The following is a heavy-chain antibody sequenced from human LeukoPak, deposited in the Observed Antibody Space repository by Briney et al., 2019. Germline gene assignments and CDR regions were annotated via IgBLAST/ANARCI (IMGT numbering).Heavy chain of an antibody. CDR1: GYTFTSYY. J-gene: IGHJ4*02. V-gene: IGHV1-46*03. CDR3: ALDSSGYYYY. Sequence: GASVKVSCKASGYTFTSYYMHWVRQAPGQGLEWMGIINPSGGSTSYAQKFQGRVTMTRDTSISTAYMELSRLRSDDTAVYYCALDSSGYYYYWGQGTLVTVSS. D-gene: IGHD3-22*01. CDR2: INPSGGST.